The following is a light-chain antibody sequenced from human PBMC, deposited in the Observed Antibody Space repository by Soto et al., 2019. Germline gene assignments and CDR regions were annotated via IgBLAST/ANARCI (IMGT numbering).Light chain of an antibody. CDR3: QVWDSSTSYV. CDR2: RDS. J-gene: IGLJ1*01. V-gene: IGLV3-9*01. Sequence: SYELTQPLSVSVALGQTARITCGGNNTGSKNGHWYQQKPRQAPVLVIYRDSNRPSGIPERYSGSNSGNTATLTISRAQAEDEADYYCQVWDSSTSYVFGTGTKLTVL. CDR1: NTGSKN.